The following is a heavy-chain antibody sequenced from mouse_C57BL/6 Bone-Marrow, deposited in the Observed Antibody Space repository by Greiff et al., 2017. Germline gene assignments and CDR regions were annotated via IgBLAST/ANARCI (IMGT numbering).Heavy chain of an antibody. CDR2: ISYDGSN. CDR3: ARGRPSMDY. V-gene: IGHV3-6*01. J-gene: IGHJ4*01. CDR1: GYSITSGYY. Sequence: EVQVVESGPGLVKPSQSLSLTCSVTGYSITSGYYWNWIRQFPGNKLEWMGYISYDGSNNYNPSLKNRISITRDTSKNQFFLKLNSVTTEDTATYYCARGRPSMDYWGQGTSVTVSS. D-gene: IGHD1-2*01.